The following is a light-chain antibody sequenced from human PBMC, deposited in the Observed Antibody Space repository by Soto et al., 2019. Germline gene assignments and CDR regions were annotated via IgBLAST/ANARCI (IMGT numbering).Light chain of an antibody. CDR2: ATS. CDR1: QSVGNN. V-gene: IGKV3-15*01. J-gene: IGKJ4*01. CDR3: QQYGDWPLT. Sequence: EIVVTQSPATLSVSPGERATLSCRASQSVGNNFAWYQQKPGQATRLLIFATSTRATGVPARFSGSGSGKEFTLTISSLQSEDFAVYYCQQYGDWPLTFGGGAKVEIE.